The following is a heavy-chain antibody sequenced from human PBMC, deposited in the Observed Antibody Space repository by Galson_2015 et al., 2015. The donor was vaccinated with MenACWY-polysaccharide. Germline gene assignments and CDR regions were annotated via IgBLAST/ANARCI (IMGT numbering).Heavy chain of an antibody. Sequence: SVKVSCKASGYTFSSYNINWVRQAPGQRLEWMGWMNPNSGNTGYAQKFQGRVTMTRNTSISTAYMELSSLTSEDTAVYYCARGRRDTAGAAPAAVVLDYWCQGILVTVSS. J-gene: IGHJ4*02. CDR1: GYTFSSYN. CDR3: ARGRRDTAGAAPAAVVLDY. D-gene: IGHD5-18*01. CDR2: MNPNSGNT. V-gene: IGHV1-8*01.